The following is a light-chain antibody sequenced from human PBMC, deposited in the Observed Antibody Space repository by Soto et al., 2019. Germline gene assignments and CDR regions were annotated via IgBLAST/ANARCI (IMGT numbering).Light chain of an antibody. CDR3: QQSYSTPYT. CDR2: GPS. CDR1: QNIINF. V-gene: IGKV1-39*01. J-gene: IGKJ2*01. Sequence: DIQMTQFPSSLSASVGDRVTITCRASQNIINFLNWYQQKPGKAPNLLIYGPSSLQSGDPSSVSGSGSGTDFTLTIANLQPEDFATYFCQQSYSTPYTFGQGTELEI.